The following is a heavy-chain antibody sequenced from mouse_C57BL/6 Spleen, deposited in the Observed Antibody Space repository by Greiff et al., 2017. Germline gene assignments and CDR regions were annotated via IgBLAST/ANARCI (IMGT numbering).Heavy chain of an antibody. Sequence: EVQVVESGGGLVKPGGSLKLSCAASGFTFSDYGMHWVRQAPEKGLEWVAYISSGSSTIYYADTVKGRFTISRDNAKNTLFLQMTSLRSEDTAMYYCARGAYDYDVSYSMDYWGQGTSVTVSS. J-gene: IGHJ4*01. V-gene: IGHV5-17*01. CDR2: ISSGSSTI. CDR3: ARGAYDYDVSYSMDY. D-gene: IGHD2-4*01. CDR1: GFTFSDYG.